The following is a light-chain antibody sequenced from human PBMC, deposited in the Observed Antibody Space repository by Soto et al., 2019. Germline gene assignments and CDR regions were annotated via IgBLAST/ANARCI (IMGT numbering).Light chain of an antibody. V-gene: IGLV3-9*01. Sequence: SYELTQPLSVSVALGQTARITCGGNNIGSKNVHCYQQKPGQAPVLVIYRDSNRPSGIPERFSGSNSGNTATLTISRAQAGDEADYYCQVWDSSTANVVFGGGTKLTVL. J-gene: IGLJ2*01. CDR3: QVWDSSTANVV. CDR1: NIGSKN. CDR2: RDS.